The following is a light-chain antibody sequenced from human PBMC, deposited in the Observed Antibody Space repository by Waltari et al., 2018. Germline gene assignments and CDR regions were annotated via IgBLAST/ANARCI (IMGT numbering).Light chain of an antibody. V-gene: IGKV1-12*02. CDR1: QGISSW. Sequence: SASVGDRVTITCRASQGISSWLAWYQQKPGKAPKLLIYAASSLQSGVPSRFSDSGSGTHFTLTISSLQPEDFATYYCQQANTNTFPPTFGQGTKVEIK. CDR2: AAS. J-gene: IGKJ1*01. CDR3: QQANTNTFPPT.